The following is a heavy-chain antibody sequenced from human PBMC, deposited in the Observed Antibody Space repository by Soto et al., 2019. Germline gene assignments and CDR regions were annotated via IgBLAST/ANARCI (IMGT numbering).Heavy chain of an antibody. CDR2: IKQDGSEK. D-gene: IGHD3-16*01. J-gene: IGHJ6*02. CDR3: ARGGIMAQRFYYYYGMDV. V-gene: IGHV3-7*05. Sequence: GGSLRLSCAASGFTFSSYWMSWVRQAPGKGLEWVANIKQDGSEKYYVDSVKGRFTISRVNAKNSLYLQMNSLRAEDTAVYYCARGGIMAQRFYYYYGMDVWGQGTTVTVSS. CDR1: GFTFSSYW.